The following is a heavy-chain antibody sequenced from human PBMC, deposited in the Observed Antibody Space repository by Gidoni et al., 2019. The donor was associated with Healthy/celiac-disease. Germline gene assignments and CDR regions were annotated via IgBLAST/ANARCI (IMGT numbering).Heavy chain of an antibody. CDR2: ISGSGGST. V-gene: IGHV3-23*01. CDR1: GFTFSSYA. CDR3: AKDRGTYCSSTSCFLFDY. J-gene: IGHJ4*02. Sequence: EVQLLESGGGLVQPGGSLRLYCAASGFTFSSYAMSWVRQAPGKGLEWVSAISGSGGSTYYADSVKGRFTISRDNSKNTLYLQMNSLRAEDTAVYYCAKDRGTYCSSTSCFLFDYWGQGTLVTVSS. D-gene: IGHD2-2*01.